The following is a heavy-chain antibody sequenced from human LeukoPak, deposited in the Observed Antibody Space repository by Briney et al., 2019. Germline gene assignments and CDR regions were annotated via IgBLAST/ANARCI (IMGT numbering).Heavy chain of an antibody. Sequence: GGSLRLSCAASGFTFSSYAMSWVRQAPGKGLELVSAISGSGGSTYYADSVKGRFTISRDNSKNTLYLQMNSLRAEDTAVYYCAKDPKRWSFTIFGVVTLMDYWGQGTLVTVSS. CDR3: AKDPKRWSFTIFGVVTLMDY. V-gene: IGHV3-23*01. D-gene: IGHD3-3*01. J-gene: IGHJ4*02. CDR1: GFTFSSYA. CDR2: ISGSGGST.